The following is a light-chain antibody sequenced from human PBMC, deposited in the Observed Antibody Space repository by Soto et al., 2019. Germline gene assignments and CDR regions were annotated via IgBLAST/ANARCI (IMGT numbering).Light chain of an antibody. CDR1: GNDVGAYNY. V-gene: IGLV2-11*01. J-gene: IGLJ1*01. CDR3: CSYAGGSTDL. Sequence: QSALTQPRSVSGSPGQSVTISFTGTGNDVGAYNYVSWYQQHPGRPPKLMIYDVARLPSGVPDRFSGSKSGNTDSLTISGLQAEDEADYFCCSYAGGSTDLFCTGTKVTVL. CDR2: DVA.